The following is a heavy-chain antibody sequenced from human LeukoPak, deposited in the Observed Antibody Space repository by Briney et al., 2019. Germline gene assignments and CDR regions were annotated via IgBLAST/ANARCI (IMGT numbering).Heavy chain of an antibody. CDR2: MYYSGRT. V-gene: IGHV4-59*01. CDR1: GGPISSYY. Sequence: SETLSLTCTVSGGPISSYYWSWIRQPPGKGLEWIGYMYYSGRTNYNPSLKSRVTIPVDTSKNQFSLKLSSVTAADTAVYYCARTFSESYYYYGMDVWGQGTTVTVSS. CDR3: ARTFSESYYYYGMDV. D-gene: IGHD1-26*01. J-gene: IGHJ6*02.